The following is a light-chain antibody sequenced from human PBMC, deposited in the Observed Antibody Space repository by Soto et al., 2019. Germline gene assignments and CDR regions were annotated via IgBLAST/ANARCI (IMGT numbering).Light chain of an antibody. J-gene: IGKJ4*01. CDR3: QQYNSWPPLT. CDR1: QSVTSN. CDR2: GAS. V-gene: IGKV3-15*01. Sequence: IVMTQSPATLAVFPGERATLSCRASQSVTSNLAWYQQKPGQTPRLLIYGASTRATGIPARFSGSGSGTEFTLTISSLQSEDFAVYYCQQYNSWPPLTFGGGTKVEIK.